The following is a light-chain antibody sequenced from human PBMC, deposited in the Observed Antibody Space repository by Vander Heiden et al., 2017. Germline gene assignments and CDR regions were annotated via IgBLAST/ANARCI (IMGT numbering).Light chain of an antibody. V-gene: IGKV1-39*01. Sequence: DIQMTQSPSSLSLSVGDRVTITCRASQSISGYLNWYQLKPGRAPKLLIYAASNLPTGVPSRVSGRDSGTDFSLIISSLQPEDFATYVCQQSYDPPWTFGQGTRVE. CDR2: AAS. J-gene: IGKJ1*01. CDR1: QSISGY. CDR3: QQSYDPPWT.